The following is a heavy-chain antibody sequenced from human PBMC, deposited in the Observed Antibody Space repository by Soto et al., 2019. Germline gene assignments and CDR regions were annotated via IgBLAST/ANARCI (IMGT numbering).Heavy chain of an antibody. CDR1: GFTFSSYA. J-gene: IGHJ6*02. CDR2: ISYDGSNK. V-gene: IGHV3-30*14. Sequence: QVQLVESGGGVVQPGRSLRLSCAASGFTFSSYAMHWVRQAPGKGLEWVAVISYDGSNKYYADSVKGRFTISRDNSKNPLYLQMKSLRAEDTAVYYCARDSSEYYDVWSGYSIKGMDVWRQGPTVTVSS. CDR3: ARDSSEYYDVWSGYSIKGMDV. D-gene: IGHD3-3*01.